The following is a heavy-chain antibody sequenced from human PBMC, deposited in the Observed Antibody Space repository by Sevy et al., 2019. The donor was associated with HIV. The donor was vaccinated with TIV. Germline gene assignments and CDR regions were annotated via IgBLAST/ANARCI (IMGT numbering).Heavy chain of an antibody. Sequence: GGFLRLSCAASGFNFNEYAMHWVRQAPGKGLEWVSGITWNSDSVVYADSVKGRFTISRDKAKSSLYLQMNSLRPEDTALYYCAKDLISVAGFYAFDMWGQGTMVTVSS. CDR2: ITWNSDSV. CDR1: GFNFNEYA. D-gene: IGHD6-19*01. V-gene: IGHV3-9*01. CDR3: AKDLISVAGFYAFDM. J-gene: IGHJ3*02.